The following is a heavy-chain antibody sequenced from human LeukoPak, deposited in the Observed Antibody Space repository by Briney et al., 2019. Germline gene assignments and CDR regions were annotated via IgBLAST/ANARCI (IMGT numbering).Heavy chain of an antibody. J-gene: IGHJ6*02. V-gene: IGHV1-18*01. CDR3: ARQVLIVGGRYGMDV. CDR2: ISPDRGDT. Sequence: ASVTVSCKASGYTFNSYGISWVRQAPGQGLEWMGWISPDRGDTEYAQKIQGRVSMTTDTSTSTAYMELRSLRSDDTAVYYCARQVLIVGGRYGMDVWGQGTTVTVSS. D-gene: IGHD3-22*01. CDR1: GYTFNSYG.